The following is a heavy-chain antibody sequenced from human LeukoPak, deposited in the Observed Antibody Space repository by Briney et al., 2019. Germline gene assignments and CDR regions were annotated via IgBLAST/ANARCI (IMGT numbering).Heavy chain of an antibody. V-gene: IGHV4-4*07. J-gene: IGHJ1*01. D-gene: IGHD5-12*01. CDR1: GGSISGYY. Sequence: SETLSLTCTVSGGSISGYYWSWIRQPAGKGLEWIGRIYVSGTTYYYPSLKSRLTMSVDASRNQFSLNLRSVTAADTAVYYCARGGPDLAREYFQYWGQGTLVTVS. CDR2: IYVSGTT. CDR3: ARGGPDLAREYFQY.